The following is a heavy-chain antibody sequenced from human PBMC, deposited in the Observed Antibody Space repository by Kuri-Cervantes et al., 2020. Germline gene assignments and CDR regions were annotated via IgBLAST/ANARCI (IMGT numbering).Heavy chain of an antibody. V-gene: IGHV3-9*03. CDR2: ISWNSGSI. Sequence: SLKISCAASGFTFDDYAMHWVRQAPGKGLEWVSGISWNSGSIGYADSVKGRFTISRDNAKNSLYLQMNSLRAEDMAVYYCARLGSGGSRVDYYYYGMDVWGQGTTVTVSS. CDR1: GFTFDDYA. CDR3: ARLGSGGSRVDYYYYGMDV. D-gene: IGHD2-15*01. J-gene: IGHJ6*02.